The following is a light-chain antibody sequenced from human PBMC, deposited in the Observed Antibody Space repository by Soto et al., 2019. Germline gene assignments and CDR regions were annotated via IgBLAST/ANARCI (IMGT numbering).Light chain of an antibody. Sequence: DIQMTQTPSSRGASVGDRVTITGRASQSIAGYLSWYQQKPGTAPKFLISSASRLQKGVPSRFSGSGSGTDFALTITGLQPEDFAIYYCQQSFTVPITFGQGTRLEIK. V-gene: IGKV1-39*01. J-gene: IGKJ5*01. CDR2: SAS. CDR1: QSIAGY. CDR3: QQSFTVPIT.